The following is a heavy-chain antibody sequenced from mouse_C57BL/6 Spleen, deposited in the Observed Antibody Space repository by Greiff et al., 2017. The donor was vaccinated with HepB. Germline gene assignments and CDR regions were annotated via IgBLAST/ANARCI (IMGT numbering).Heavy chain of an antibody. CDR3: ARTDYYGYDGEAWFAY. V-gene: IGHV2-9-1*01. CDR2: IWTGGGT. J-gene: IGHJ3*01. Sequence: QVQLKESGPGLVAPSQSLSITCTVSGFSLTSYAISWVRQPPGKGLEWLGVIWTGGGTNYNSAYKSRLSISKDNSKSQVFLKKNSLQTDDTARYYWARTDYYGYDGEAWFAYWGQGTLVTVSA. D-gene: IGHD2-2*01. CDR1: GFSLTSYA.